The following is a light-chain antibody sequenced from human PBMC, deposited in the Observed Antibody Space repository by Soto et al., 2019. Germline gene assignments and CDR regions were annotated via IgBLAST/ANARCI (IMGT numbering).Light chain of an antibody. V-gene: IGKV1-5*03. CDR2: KAS. J-gene: IGKJ1*01. Sequence: DIQVAQSTSTLSGSVGDRVTITCRASQTISSWLAWYQQKPGKAPKLLIYKASTLKSGVPSRFGGSGSGTEFTLTISSLQPDDFATYYCQHYNSYSEAFGQGSMVDIK. CDR3: QHYNSYSEA. CDR1: QTISSW.